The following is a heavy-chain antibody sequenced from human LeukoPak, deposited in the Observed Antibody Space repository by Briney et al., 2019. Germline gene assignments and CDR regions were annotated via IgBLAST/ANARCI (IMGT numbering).Heavy chain of an antibody. D-gene: IGHD1-26*01. Sequence: GSXRLSCXASGFTFSSYSMNWVRQAPGKGLEWVSHITASGTAMFYADSVKGRFTISRDNAKNSLYLQMNSLRDEDTAVYYCASSGSYRFDYWGQGTLVTVSS. CDR1: GFTFSSYS. CDR3: ASSGSYRFDY. V-gene: IGHV3-48*02. J-gene: IGHJ4*02. CDR2: ITASGTAM.